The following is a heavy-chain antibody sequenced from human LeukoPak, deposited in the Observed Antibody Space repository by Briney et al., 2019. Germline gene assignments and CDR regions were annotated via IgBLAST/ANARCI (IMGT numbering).Heavy chain of an antibody. Sequence: SETLSLTCTVSGGSISSYFWSWIRQPPGKGLEWIGYIYDSEITNYNPSLKSRVTISVDTSKNQFSLKLSSVSAADTAVYYCAREITYCGGDCYPRWFDAWGQGTLVTVPS. CDR3: AREITYCGGDCYPRWFDA. D-gene: IGHD2-21*02. CDR2: IYDSEIT. J-gene: IGHJ5*02. CDR1: GGSISSYF. V-gene: IGHV4-59*01.